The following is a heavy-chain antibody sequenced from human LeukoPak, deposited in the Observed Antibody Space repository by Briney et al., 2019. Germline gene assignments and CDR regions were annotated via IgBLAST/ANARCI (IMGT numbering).Heavy chain of an antibody. D-gene: IGHD5-18*01. V-gene: IGHV3-74*01. CDR3: ARDLGGYSYGRGPGEY. CDR2: INTDGSSP. Sequence: GGSLRLSCAASGFTFSAYWMHWVRQAPGKGLVWVSRINTDGSSPTYAASVKGRFTISRDNAKNTLYLQMNSLRAEDTAVYYCARDLGGYSYGRGPGEYWGQGTLVTVSS. CDR1: GFTFSAYW. J-gene: IGHJ4*02.